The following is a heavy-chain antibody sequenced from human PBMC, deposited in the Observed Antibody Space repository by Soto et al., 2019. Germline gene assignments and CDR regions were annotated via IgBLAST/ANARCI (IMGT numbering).Heavy chain of an antibody. CDR1: GFTFRNYS. CDR2: ISSDSSYI. V-gene: IGHV3-21*01. CDR3: ARDPIPVPMYYFDY. J-gene: IGHJ4*02. D-gene: IGHD6-19*01. Sequence: AGGALRLSCTASGFTFRNYSMNWGRPAPGKGLEWVSSISSDSSYIYYADSVKGRFTISRDNAKNSLSLQMNSLRAEDTAVYFCARDPIPVPMYYFDYWGQGSLVTVSS.